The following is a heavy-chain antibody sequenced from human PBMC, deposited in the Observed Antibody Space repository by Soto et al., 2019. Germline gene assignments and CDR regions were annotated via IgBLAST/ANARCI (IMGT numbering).Heavy chain of an antibody. CDR1: GYTFTNYG. J-gene: IGHJ5*02. CDR2: ISGYNGNT. D-gene: IGHD3-10*01. CDR3: ARGVGSGSYYNQYNWFDP. Sequence: QVQLVQSGAEVKKPGASVKVSCKASGYTFTNYGISWVRRAPGQGLEWTGWISGYNGNTKYAQKLQGRVTMTTDTSTSTAYMELRSLRSDDTAVYYCARGVGSGSYYNQYNWFDPWGQGTLVTVSS. V-gene: IGHV1-18*01.